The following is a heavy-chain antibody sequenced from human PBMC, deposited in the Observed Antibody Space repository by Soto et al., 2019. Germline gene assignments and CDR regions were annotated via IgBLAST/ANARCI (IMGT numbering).Heavy chain of an antibody. Sequence: EVQLVESGGGLVQPGGSLRLSCAASGFTFTTYGMNWVRQAPGKGLQWVSYISSSSNSIYYADSVKGRFTISRDNAKNLLDMQMNRLRDEDTAVYYCARRGSTYASDIWGQGTMVTVSS. D-gene: IGHD2-2*01. CDR3: ARRGSTYASDI. CDR2: ISSSSNSI. CDR1: GFTFTTYG. J-gene: IGHJ3*02. V-gene: IGHV3-48*02.